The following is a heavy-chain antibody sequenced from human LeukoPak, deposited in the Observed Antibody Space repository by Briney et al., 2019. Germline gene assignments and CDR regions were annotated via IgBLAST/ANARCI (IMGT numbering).Heavy chain of an antibody. CDR3: AKGSPRFYDILDY. CDR1: GFTFSNFG. J-gene: IGHJ4*02. D-gene: IGHD3-9*01. CDR2: VSYDGSNK. V-gene: IGHV3-30*18. Sequence: GGSLRLSCAASGFTFSNFGMHWARKAPGKGLEWVAVVSYDGSNKYYADSVKGRFSISRDNSKNTVYLQMNSLRAEDTAVYYCAKGSPRFYDILDYWGQGTLITVSS.